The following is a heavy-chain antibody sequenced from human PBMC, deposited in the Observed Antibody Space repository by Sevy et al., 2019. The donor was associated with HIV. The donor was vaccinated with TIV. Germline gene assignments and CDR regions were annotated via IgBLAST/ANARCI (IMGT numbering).Heavy chain of an antibody. Sequence: GGSLRLSCAASGFTFSKYSMSWVRQPPGKGLEWFSTLSFGCGEINYADSVKGRFTIYRDNSKSSVYLQMNNLRPEDTAVYYCAREGCTKPHDYWGQGTLVTVSS. CDR1: GFTFSKYS. CDR3: AREGCTKPHDY. J-gene: IGHJ4*02. D-gene: IGHD2-8*01. CDR2: LSFGCGEI. V-gene: IGHV3-23*01.